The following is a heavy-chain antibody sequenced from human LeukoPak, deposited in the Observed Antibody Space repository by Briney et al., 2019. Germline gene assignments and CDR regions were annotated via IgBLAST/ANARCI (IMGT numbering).Heavy chain of an antibody. V-gene: IGHV3-23*01. Sequence: GGSLRLSCAASGFTFRSYAMTWVRQAPGKGLEWVSAISDSGGSTYYADSVKGRFTTSRDNSMNTLYLQMNSLRAEDTAVYYCAKGYCSSTSCSPDYWGQGTLVTVSS. J-gene: IGHJ4*02. CDR3: AKGYCSSTSCSPDY. CDR1: GFTFRSYA. D-gene: IGHD2-2*01. CDR2: ISDSGGST.